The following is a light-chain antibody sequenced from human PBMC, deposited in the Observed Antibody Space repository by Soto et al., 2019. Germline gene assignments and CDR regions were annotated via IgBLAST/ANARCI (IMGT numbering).Light chain of an antibody. CDR3: LQDYNYPWT. J-gene: IGKJ1*01. CDR2: AAS. CDR1: QGIRND. V-gene: IGKV1-6*01. Sequence: AIQMTQSAASLSASLGDRVTITWRASQGIRNDLGWYQQEPGKAPKLLIYAASSLESGVPSRFSGSVYGTDFNLTISSLQTEDFATYYCLQDYNYPWTFGQGTKVDIK.